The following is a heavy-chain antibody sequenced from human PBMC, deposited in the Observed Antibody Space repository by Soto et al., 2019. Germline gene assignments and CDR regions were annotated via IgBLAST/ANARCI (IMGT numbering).Heavy chain of an antibody. CDR3: ARVGILRFLEWLPHYYYYYYGMDV. Sequence: ASVKVSCKASGYTFTSYDINWVRQATGQGLEWMGWMNPNSGNTGYAQKFQGRVTMTRNTSISTACMELSSLRSEDTAVYYCARVGILRFLEWLPHYYYYYYGMDVWGQGTTVTVSS. CDR2: MNPNSGNT. D-gene: IGHD3-3*01. V-gene: IGHV1-8*01. J-gene: IGHJ6*02. CDR1: GYTFTSYD.